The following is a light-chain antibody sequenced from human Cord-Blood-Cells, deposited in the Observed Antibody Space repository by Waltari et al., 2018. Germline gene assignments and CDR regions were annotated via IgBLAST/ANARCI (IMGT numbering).Light chain of an antibody. J-gene: IGKJ2*01. V-gene: IGKV4-1*01. CDR1: QSVLYSSNNKNY. Sequence: DIVMTQSPDSLAVSLGERATINCKSSQSVLYSSNNKNYLAWYQQKPGQPPKLLIYWASTRKSAVPDRFSVSGSGTDFTLTSSGLQAEDVAGYYCQQYYSTPPMYTFGQGTKLEI. CDR2: WAS. CDR3: QQYYSTPPMYT.